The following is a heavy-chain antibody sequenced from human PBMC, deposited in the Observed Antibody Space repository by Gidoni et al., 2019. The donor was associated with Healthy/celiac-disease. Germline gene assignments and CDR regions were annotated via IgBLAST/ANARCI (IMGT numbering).Heavy chain of an antibody. Sequence: QVQLVESGGGVVQPGRSLRLSCAASGFTFSSYGMHWVRQAPGKGLEWVAVIADDGSNKYYADSVKGRLTISRNNSKNTLYLQMNSLRAEDTAVYYCAKEGCSGGSCYFNDYWGQGTLVTVSA. D-gene: IGHD2-15*01. CDR1: GFTFSSYG. CDR2: IADDGSNK. J-gene: IGHJ4*02. CDR3: AKEGCSGGSCYFNDY. V-gene: IGHV3-30*18.